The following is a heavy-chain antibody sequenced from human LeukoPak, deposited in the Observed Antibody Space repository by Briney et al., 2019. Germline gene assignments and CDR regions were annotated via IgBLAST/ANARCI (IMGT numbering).Heavy chain of an antibody. J-gene: IGHJ2*01. CDR2: INPNSGGT. Sequence: ASVKVSCKASGYTFTGYYMHWVRQAPGQGLEWMGWINPNSGGTNYAQKFQGRVTMTRDTSISTAYMELSRLRSDDTAVYYCARGRGVTTNGYFDLWGRGTLVTVSS. CDR3: ARGRGVTTNGYFDL. CDR1: GYTFTGYY. D-gene: IGHD4-17*01. V-gene: IGHV1-2*02.